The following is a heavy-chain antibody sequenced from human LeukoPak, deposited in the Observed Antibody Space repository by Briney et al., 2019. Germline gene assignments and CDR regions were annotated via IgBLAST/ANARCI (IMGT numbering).Heavy chain of an antibody. V-gene: IGHV3-30*09. Sequence: GGSLRLSCAAPGFTFSDYAMHWVRQAPGKGLEWVAVISYDGSNKFYADSVKGRFAISRDNSKNTLYVQMNSLRAEDTAVYYCARYCGGDCKPHWGQGTLVTVSS. J-gene: IGHJ4*02. CDR2: ISYDGSNK. D-gene: IGHD2-21*02. CDR3: ARYCGGDCKPH. CDR1: GFTFSDYA.